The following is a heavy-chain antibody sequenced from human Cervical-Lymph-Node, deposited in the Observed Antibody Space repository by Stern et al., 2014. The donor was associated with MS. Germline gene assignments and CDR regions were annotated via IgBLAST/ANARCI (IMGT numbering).Heavy chain of an antibody. Sequence: VQLVESGGGVVQPGRSLRLSCSPSGFAFSTYGMHWVRQVPGKGLEWVALISFDGAKTYYADSVKGRFTISRDNPKNTLYLQMKSLRGEDTAVYYCARGSDWYPLDYWGQGTLVTVSS. CDR2: ISFDGAKT. CDR3: ARGSDWYPLDY. D-gene: IGHD6-19*01. V-gene: IGHV3-30*03. CDR1: GFAFSTYG. J-gene: IGHJ4*02.